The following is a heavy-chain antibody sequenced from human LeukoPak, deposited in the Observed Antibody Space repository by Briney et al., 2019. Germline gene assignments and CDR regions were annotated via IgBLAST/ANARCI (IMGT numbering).Heavy chain of an antibody. V-gene: IGHV4-39*01. CDR1: GGSISSSSYY. J-gene: IGHJ4*02. CDR2: IYYSGST. Sequence: SETLSLTCTVSGGSISSSSYYWCWIRQPPGKGLEWIGSIYYSGSTYYNPSPKSRVTISVDTSKNQFSLKLSSVTAADTAVYYCARHVIVPAVADSWGQGTLVTVSS. CDR3: ARHVIVPAVADS. D-gene: IGHD2-2*01.